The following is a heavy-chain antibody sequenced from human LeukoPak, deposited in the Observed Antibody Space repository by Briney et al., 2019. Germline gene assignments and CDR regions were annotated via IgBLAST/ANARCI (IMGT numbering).Heavy chain of an antibody. D-gene: IGHD3-22*01. V-gene: IGHV4-59*01. J-gene: IGHJ5*02. CDR1: GGSISSYY. Sequence: PSETLSLTCTVSGGSISSYYWSWIRQPPGKGLEWIGYIYYSGSTNYNPSLKSRVTISVDTSKNQFSLKLSSVTAADTAVYYCARDFPYYYDSFPWGQGTLVTVSS. CDR2: IYYSGST. CDR3: ARDFPYYYDSFP.